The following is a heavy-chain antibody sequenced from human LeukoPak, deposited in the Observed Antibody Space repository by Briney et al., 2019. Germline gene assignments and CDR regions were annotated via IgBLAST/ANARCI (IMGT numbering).Heavy chain of an antibody. D-gene: IGHD3-9*01. V-gene: IGHV3-53*01. CDR1: GFTVSSNY. CDR3: AKDSARYYDILTGYGEKGWFAP. Sequence: GGSLRLSCAASGFTVSSNYMNWVRQAPGKGLEWVSVIYSGGSTYYADSVKGRFTISRDNSKNTLYLQMNSLRAEDPAVYYCAKDSARYYDILTGYGEKGWFAPWGQGTLVPVPS. CDR2: IYSGGST. J-gene: IGHJ5*02.